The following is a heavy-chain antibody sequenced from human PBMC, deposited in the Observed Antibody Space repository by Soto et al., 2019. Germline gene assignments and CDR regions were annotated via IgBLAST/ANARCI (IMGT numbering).Heavy chain of an antibody. D-gene: IGHD4-17*01. CDR3: ARVRGLPIYYYYYGMDV. CDR1: GFTFSSYG. CDR2: IWYDGSNK. V-gene: IGHV3-33*01. Sequence: GGSLRLSCAASGFTFSSYGMRWVRQAPGKGLEWVAVIWYDGSNKYYADSVKGRFTISRDNSKNTLDLQMNSLRAEDTAVYYCARVRGLPIYYYYYGMDVWGQGTTVTVSS. J-gene: IGHJ6*02.